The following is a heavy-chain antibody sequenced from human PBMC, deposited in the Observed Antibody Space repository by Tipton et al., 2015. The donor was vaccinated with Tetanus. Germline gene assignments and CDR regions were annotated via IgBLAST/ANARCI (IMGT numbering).Heavy chain of an antibody. V-gene: IGHV4-59*01. CDR1: GGSMNSYY. D-gene: IGHD2-21*01. CDR2: IYYTGST. Sequence: TLSLTCTVSGGSMNSYYWSWIRQPPGKGLDWIGYIYYTGSTNYNPSLKSGVTISLDTSKNQFSLKLTSVSAADTAVYYCARLTGHSMDVVDYYYLGVDVWGQGPKVTVSS. J-gene: IGHJ6*02. CDR3: ARLTGHSMDVVDYYYLGVDV.